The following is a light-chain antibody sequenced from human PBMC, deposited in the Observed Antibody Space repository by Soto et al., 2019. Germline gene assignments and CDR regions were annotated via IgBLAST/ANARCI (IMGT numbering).Light chain of an antibody. Sequence: QSLLTQPPSVSGAPGQRVTISCTGSSSNIGAGYDVHWYQQLPGTAPKLLIYGNSNRPSGVPDRFSGSKSGTSASLAITGLQAEDEADYYCQSYDSSLSGSEVFGGGTQLTVL. CDR2: GNS. V-gene: IGLV1-40*01. CDR3: QSYDSSLSGSEV. J-gene: IGLJ2*01. CDR1: SSNIGAGYD.